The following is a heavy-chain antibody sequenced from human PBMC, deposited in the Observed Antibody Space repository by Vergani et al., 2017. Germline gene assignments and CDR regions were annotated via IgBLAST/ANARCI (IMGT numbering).Heavy chain of an antibody. CDR2: IYYSGST. D-gene: IGHD3-10*01. CDR3: AGGEIRGGLFDY. V-gene: IGHV4-59*06. J-gene: IGHJ4*02. Sequence: QVQLQESGPGLVKPSETLSLTCTVSGGSLSSYYWSVIRQPPGKGLEWIGYIYYSGSTYYKQSLKSRVTISVDTSKNQFSLKLSSVTAADTAVYYCAGGEIRGGLFDYWGQGTLVTVSS. CDR1: GGSLSSYY.